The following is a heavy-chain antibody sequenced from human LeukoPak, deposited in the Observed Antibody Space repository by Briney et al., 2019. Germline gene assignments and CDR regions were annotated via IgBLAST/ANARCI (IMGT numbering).Heavy chain of an antibody. CDR2: ISSSGSTI. V-gene: IGHV3-48*03. CDR3: ARDGRVNGAVVINY. Sequence: PGGSLRLSCAASGFTFSSYEMNWVRQAPGKGLEWVSYISSSGSTIYYADSVKGRFTISRDNAKNSLYLQMNSLRAEDTAVYYCARDGRVNGAVVINYWGQGTLVTVSS. CDR1: GFTFSSYE. D-gene: IGHD3-22*01. J-gene: IGHJ4*02.